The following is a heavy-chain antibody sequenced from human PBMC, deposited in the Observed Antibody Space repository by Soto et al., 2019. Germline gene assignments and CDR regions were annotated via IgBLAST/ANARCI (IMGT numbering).Heavy chain of an antibody. D-gene: IGHD2-2*01. Sequence: QVQLVQSGAEVKKPGASVKVSCKASGYTFTSYGISWVRQAPGQGLEWMGWISAYNGNTNHAQKLQGRVTMTTDTSTSTAYMELRSLRSDDTAVYYWARADCSSTSCYSPDAFDIWGQGTMVTVSS. V-gene: IGHV1-18*01. J-gene: IGHJ3*02. CDR1: GYTFTSYG. CDR2: ISAYNGNT. CDR3: ARADCSSTSCYSPDAFDI.